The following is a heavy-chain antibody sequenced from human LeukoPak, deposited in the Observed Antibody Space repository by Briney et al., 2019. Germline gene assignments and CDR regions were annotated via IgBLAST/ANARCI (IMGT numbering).Heavy chain of an antibody. CDR3: ARSPAWYFDL. J-gene: IGHJ2*01. CDR2: IYHSGST. Sequence: SETLSLTCTVSGYSISSGYYWGWIRQPPGKGLEWIGSIYHSGSTYYNPSLKSRVTISVDTSKNQFSLKLSSVTAADTAVYYCARSPAWYFDLWGRGTLVTASS. V-gene: IGHV4-38-2*02. CDR1: GYSISSGYY.